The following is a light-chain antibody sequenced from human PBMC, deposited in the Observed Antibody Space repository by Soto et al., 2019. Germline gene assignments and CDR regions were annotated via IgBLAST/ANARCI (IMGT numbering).Light chain of an antibody. V-gene: IGKV3-15*01. Sequence: EMVMTQSPATLSVSPGERATLSCRASRSVSSNLAWYQQKPGQAPRLLIYAASTRATGIPARFSGSGSGTEFTLTISSLQSEDFALYYCQQYDKFPSLTFGGGTKVEIK. CDR3: QQYDKFPSLT. CDR1: RSVSSN. CDR2: AAS. J-gene: IGKJ4*01.